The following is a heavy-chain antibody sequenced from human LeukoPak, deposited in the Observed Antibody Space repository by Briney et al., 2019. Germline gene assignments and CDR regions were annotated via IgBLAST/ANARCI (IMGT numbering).Heavy chain of an antibody. Sequence: GGSLRLSCAASGFTFSTSNMTWVRQTPEKGLEWVSTITPGGSNTYYHDSVKGRFTISRDNAKNLLFLQMNSLRAEDTAVYYCASWSGSSVLDYWGQGTLVTVSS. J-gene: IGHJ4*02. CDR3: ASWSGSSVLDY. CDR1: GFTFSTSN. CDR2: ITPGGSNT. V-gene: IGHV3-21*01. D-gene: IGHD3-3*01.